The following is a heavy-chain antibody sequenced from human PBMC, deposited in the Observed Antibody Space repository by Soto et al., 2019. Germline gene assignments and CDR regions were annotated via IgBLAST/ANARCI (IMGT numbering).Heavy chain of an antibody. CDR2: IYYSGST. V-gene: IGHV4-30-4*01. J-gene: IGHJ2*01. CDR1: GGSISSGDYY. D-gene: IGHD6-13*01. CDR3: ARSPGEAGEDLYWYFDL. Sequence: QVQLQESGPGLVKPSQTLSLTCTVSGGSISSGDYYWSWIRQPPGKGLEWIGYIYYSGSTYYNPTRKIRVTISVDTAKNQFSLELSSGTAADTAVYYCARSPGEAGEDLYWYFDLWGRGTLVTVSS.